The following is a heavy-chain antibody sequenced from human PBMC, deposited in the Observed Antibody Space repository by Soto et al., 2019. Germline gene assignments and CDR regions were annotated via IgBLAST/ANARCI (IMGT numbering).Heavy chain of an antibody. D-gene: IGHD1-26*01. CDR1: GGSVSSGSYY. Sequence: SETLSLTCTVSGGSVSSGSYYWSWIRQPPGKGLEWIGYIYYSGSTNYNPSLKSRVTISVDTSKNQFSLKLSSVTAADMAVYYCARGGSYFGAYFDYWGQGTLVTVSS. V-gene: IGHV4-61*01. J-gene: IGHJ4*02. CDR3: ARGGSYFGAYFDY. CDR2: IYYSGST.